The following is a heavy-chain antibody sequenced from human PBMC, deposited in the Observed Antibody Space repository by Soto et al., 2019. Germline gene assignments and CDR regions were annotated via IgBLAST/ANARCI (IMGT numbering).Heavy chain of an antibody. CDR3: ARIRSSGWSSPFDY. V-gene: IGHV2-70*04. J-gene: IGHJ4*02. Sequence: SGPTLVNPTQTLTLTCPLSGFSLSSSGTRVSWTRQPPGKALEWLARIDWGDDKFYSTSLKTRLTISKDTSKNQVVLRMTNMDPVDTATYYCARIRSSGWSSPFDYWGQGTLVTVSS. D-gene: IGHD6-19*01. CDR2: IDWGDDK. CDR1: GFSLSSSGTR.